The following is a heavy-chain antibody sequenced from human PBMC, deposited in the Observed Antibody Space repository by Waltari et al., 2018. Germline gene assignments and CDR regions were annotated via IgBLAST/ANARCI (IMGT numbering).Heavy chain of an antibody. CDR2: ISGSGGST. Sequence: EVQLLESGGGLVQPGGSLRLSCADSGFTFSSYAMSWVRQAPGKGLEWVAAISGSGGSTYYADSVKGRVTISRDNSKSTLYLQRNSLRAEDTAVYYCANYYGSGSYYSFPYGMDVWGQGTTVTISS. V-gene: IGHV3-23*01. D-gene: IGHD3-10*01. J-gene: IGHJ6*02. CDR1: GFTFSSYA. CDR3: ANYYGSGSYYSFPYGMDV.